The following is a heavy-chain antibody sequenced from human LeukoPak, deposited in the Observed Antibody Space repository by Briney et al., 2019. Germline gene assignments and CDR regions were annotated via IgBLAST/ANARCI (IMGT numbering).Heavy chain of an antibody. CDR1: GFTFSNYA. D-gene: IGHD3-10*01. V-gene: IGHV3-23*01. CDR3: AKDRYYYGSGSTYFDY. J-gene: IGHJ4*02. CDR2: ISSSGGST. Sequence: GGSLRLSCAASGFTFSNYAMSWVRQAPGKGLEWVSAISSSGGSTYYADSVKGRVTISRDNSKKTLYVQMNSLRAEHTAVYYCAKDRYYYGSGSTYFDYWGQGTLVTVSS.